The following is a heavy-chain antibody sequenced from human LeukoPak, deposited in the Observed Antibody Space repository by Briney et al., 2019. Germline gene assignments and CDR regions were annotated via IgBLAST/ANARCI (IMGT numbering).Heavy chain of an antibody. CDR1: GGSISSSSYY. CDR3: AREEDGAGNFDY. J-gene: IGHJ4*02. V-gene: IGHV4-39*07. CDR2: INHSGST. D-gene: IGHD4/OR15-4a*01. Sequence: SETLSLTCTVSGGSISSSSYYWGWIRQPPGKGLEWIGEINHSGSTNYNPSLKSRVTISVDTSKNQFSLKLSSVTAADTAVYYCAREEDGAGNFDYWGQGTLVTVSS.